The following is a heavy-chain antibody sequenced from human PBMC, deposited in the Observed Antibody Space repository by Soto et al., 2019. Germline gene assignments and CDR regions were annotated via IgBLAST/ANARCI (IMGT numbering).Heavy chain of an antibody. D-gene: IGHD4-17*01. J-gene: IGHJ6*02. CDR1: GGSIRSSSYY. CDR3: ARLLGPATTLRPNPYYYYYYGMDV. Sequence: QLQLQESGPGLVKPSETLSLTCTVSGGSIRSSSYYWGWIRQPPGKGLEWIGSIYYRGSTYYNPSLKRRLTITVDTSKNQFSLKLSSVTAADTAGYYCARLLGPATTLRPNPYYYYYYGMDVWGQGTTVTVSS. CDR2: IYYRGST. V-gene: IGHV4-39*01.